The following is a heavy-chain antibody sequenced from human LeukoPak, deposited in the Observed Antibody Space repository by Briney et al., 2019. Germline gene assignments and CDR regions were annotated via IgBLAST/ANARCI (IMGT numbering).Heavy chain of an antibody. J-gene: IGHJ3*02. D-gene: IGHD3-22*01. CDR1: GGSISSYY. V-gene: IGHV4-4*07. CDR3: ATGLAPMSWRRALDAFDI. Sequence: SETLSLTCTVSGGSISSYYWSWIRQPAGKGLEWIGRIYTSGSTNYNPSLKSRVTMSVDTSKNQFSLKLSSVTAADTAVYYCATGLAPMSWRRALDAFDIWGQGTMVTVSS. CDR2: IYTSGST.